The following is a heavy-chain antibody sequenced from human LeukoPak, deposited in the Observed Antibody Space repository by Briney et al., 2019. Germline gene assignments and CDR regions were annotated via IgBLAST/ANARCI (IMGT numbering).Heavy chain of an antibody. CDR1: GGTFSSYA. V-gene: IGHV1-69*01. Sequence: SVKVSCTASGGTFSSYAISWVRQAPGQGLEWMGGIIPIFGTANYAQKFQGRVTITADESTSTAYMELSSLRSEDTAVYYCAREEREYCGGDCNDAFDIWGQGTMVTVSS. D-gene: IGHD2-21*02. J-gene: IGHJ3*02. CDR2: IIPIFGTA. CDR3: AREEREYCGGDCNDAFDI.